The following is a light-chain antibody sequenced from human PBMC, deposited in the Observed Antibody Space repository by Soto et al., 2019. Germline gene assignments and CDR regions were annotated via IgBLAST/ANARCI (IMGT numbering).Light chain of an antibody. CDR1: QSVSVNS. CDR2: AAS. V-gene: IGKV3-20*01. J-gene: IGKJ1*01. Sequence: EIVLTQSPGTLSLSPGERATLSCRASQSVSVNSLAWYQQKGGQAPRLLIYAASTRATGVPDRFSGSGSGTDFALTISRLETEDFAIYYCHQYDNWPPWTFGQGTKVDIK. CDR3: HQYDNWPPWT.